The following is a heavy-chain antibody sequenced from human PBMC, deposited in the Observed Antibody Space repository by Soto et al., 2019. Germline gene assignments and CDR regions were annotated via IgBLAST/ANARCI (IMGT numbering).Heavy chain of an antibody. CDR2: IYHSGST. V-gene: IGHV4-4*02. J-gene: IGHJ4*02. Sequence: QVQLQELGPGLVKPSGTLSLTCAVSGGSISSSNWWSWVRQPPGKGLEWIGEIYHSGSTNYNPSLIGRATIPVDMSTNPWSLKLSSVTAADTAVYYCASAAAAGTTLDSWGPGALVTVSS. CDR3: ASAAAAGTTLDS. D-gene: IGHD6-13*01. CDR1: GGSISSSNW.